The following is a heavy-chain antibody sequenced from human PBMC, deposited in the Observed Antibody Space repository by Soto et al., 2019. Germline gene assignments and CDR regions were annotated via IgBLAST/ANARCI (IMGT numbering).Heavy chain of an antibody. D-gene: IGHD3-3*01. CDR1: GYTFTSYG. J-gene: IGHJ4*02. V-gene: IGHV1-18*04. Sequence: VSVKVSCKTSGYTFTSYGISWVRQAPGQGLQWMGCISTYNGNTNYAHKFQGRATMTTDTSTTKAYMELRSLNSDDTAVYYCARLLFWAWFDDXWGQGTLVTVSX. CDR2: ISTYNGNT. CDR3: ARLLFWAWFDDX.